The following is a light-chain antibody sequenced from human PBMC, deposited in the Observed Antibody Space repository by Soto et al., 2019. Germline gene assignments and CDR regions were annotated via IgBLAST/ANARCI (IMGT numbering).Light chain of an antibody. V-gene: IGLV2-23*01. CDR1: SRDVGSYNL. Sequence: QSALTQPASVSGSPGQSITISCTGTSRDVGSYNLVSWYQQHPGKAPKLMIYEGSKRPSGVSNRFSGSKSGNTASLTISGLQAEDEADYYRCSYAGSSTSVVFGGGTKVTVL. CDR3: CSYAGSSTSVV. CDR2: EGS. J-gene: IGLJ2*01.